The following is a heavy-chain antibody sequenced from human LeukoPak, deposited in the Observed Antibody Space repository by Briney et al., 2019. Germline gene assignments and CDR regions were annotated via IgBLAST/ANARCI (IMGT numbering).Heavy chain of an antibody. CDR1: GYSFTDYW. Sequence: GESLKISCKDSGYSFTDYWIGWVRQMPGKGLEWMGIIYSADSHTEYSPSFQGQVTISADKSISTAYLQWSGLKASDTAMYYCAGARHGDYRWDYWGQGTLVTVSS. CDR3: AGARHGDYRWDY. D-gene: IGHD4-17*01. V-gene: IGHV5-51*01. J-gene: IGHJ4*02. CDR2: IYSADSHT.